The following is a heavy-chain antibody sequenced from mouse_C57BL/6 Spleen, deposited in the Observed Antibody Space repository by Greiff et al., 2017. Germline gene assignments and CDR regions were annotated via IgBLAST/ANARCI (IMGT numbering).Heavy chain of an antibody. J-gene: IGHJ1*03. D-gene: IGHD2-4*01. V-gene: IGHV1-76*01. CDR2: IYPGSGNT. CDR1: GYTFTDYY. Sequence: QVQLQQSGAELVRPGASVKLSCKASGYTFTDYYINWVKQRPGQGLEWIARIYPGSGNTYYNEKFKGKATLTAEKSSSTAYMQLSSLTSEDSAVYVCAKHYDYGGYFDVWGTGTTVTVSS. CDR3: AKHYDYGGYFDV.